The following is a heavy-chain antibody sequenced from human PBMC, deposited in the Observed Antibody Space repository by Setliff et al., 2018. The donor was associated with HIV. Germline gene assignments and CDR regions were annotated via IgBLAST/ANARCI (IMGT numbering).Heavy chain of an antibody. CDR2: INDDGSTT. Sequence: GGSLRLSCAASGFTFNNYWMNWVRQAPGKGLVWVSNINDDGSTTNYADSVEGRFTISRDNAKNTLFLQMNSLRAEDTAVYYCARYGDYAGSPLDYWGQGTLVTVSS. D-gene: IGHD4-17*01. V-gene: IGHV3-74*01. CDR3: ARYGDYAGSPLDY. CDR1: GFTFNNYW. J-gene: IGHJ4*02.